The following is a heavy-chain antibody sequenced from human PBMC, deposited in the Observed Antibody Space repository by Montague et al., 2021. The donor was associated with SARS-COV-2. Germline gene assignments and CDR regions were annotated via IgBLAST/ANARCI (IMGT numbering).Heavy chain of an antibody. CDR1: GFTFSSFS. CDR3: ARGGHWVNEVHY. CDR2: VSPDESEK. Sequence: SLRLSCAASGFTFSSFSMHWVRQTPDKGLEWLAVVSPDESEKYYADPGRGRFTISRDNYKNTLYLQMNSLRREDTALYYCARGGHWVNEVHYWGQGTLVTVSS. D-gene: IGHD1-1*01. V-gene: IGHV3-30*04. J-gene: IGHJ4*02.